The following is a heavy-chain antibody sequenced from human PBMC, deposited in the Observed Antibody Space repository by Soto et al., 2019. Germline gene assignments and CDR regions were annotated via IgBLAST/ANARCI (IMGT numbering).Heavy chain of an antibody. Sequence: GASVKVSCKASGYTFTGYYMHWARQAPGQGLEWMGWINPNSGGTNYAQKFQGRVTMTRDTSISTAYMELSRLRSDDTAVYYCARVLNYGSGSYYKGGWFDPSGQGTLVTVSS. CDR3: ARVLNYGSGSYYKGGWFDP. V-gene: IGHV1-2*02. CDR2: INPNSGGT. CDR1: GYTFTGYY. J-gene: IGHJ5*02. D-gene: IGHD3-10*01.